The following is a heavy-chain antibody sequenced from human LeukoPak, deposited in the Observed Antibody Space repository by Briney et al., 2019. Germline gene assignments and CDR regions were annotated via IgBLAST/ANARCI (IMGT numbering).Heavy chain of an antibody. CDR1: GFTFDDYA. CDR3: AKDRTYSSSLYFDY. V-gene: IGHV3-9*01. J-gene: IGHJ4*02. Sequence: GGSLRLSCAASGFTFDDYAMHWVRQAPGKGLEWVSGISWNSGSIGYADSVKGRFTISRDNAKNSLYLQMNGLRAEDTALYYCAKDRTYSSSLYFDYWGQGTLVTVSS. D-gene: IGHD6-6*01. CDR2: ISWNSGSI.